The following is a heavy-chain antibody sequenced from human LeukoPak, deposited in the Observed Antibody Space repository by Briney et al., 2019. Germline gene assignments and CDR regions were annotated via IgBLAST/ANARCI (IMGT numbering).Heavy chain of an antibody. CDR1: GFTFTSSA. Sequence: GASVKVSCKASGFTFTSSAVQWVRQARGQRLEWIGWIVVGSGNTNYAQKFQERVTITRDMSTSTAYMELSSLRSEDTAVYYCARSIAARLGHTRHFDYWGQGTLVTVSS. J-gene: IGHJ4*02. CDR2: IVVGSGNT. CDR3: ARSIAARLGHTRHFDY. D-gene: IGHD6-6*01. V-gene: IGHV1-58*01.